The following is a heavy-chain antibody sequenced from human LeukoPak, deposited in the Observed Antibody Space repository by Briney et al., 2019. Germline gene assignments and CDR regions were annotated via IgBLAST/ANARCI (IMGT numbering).Heavy chain of an antibody. CDR2: IYYSGST. Sequence: SKTLSLTCTVSGGSISSYYWSWIRQPPGKGLEWIGYIYYSGSTNYNPSLKSRVTISVDTSKNQFSLKLSSVTAADTAVYYCARSGYSSSWYESWFDPWGQGTLVTVSS. J-gene: IGHJ5*02. D-gene: IGHD6-13*01. CDR3: ARSGYSSSWYESWFDP. V-gene: IGHV4-59*08. CDR1: GGSISSYY.